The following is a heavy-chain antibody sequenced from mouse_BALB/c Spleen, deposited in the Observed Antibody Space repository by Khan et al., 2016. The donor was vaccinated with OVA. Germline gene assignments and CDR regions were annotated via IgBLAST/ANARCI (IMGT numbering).Heavy chain of an antibody. CDR3: ARPCYYHVDC. CDR1: GFTFSGFG. D-gene: IGHD2-3*01. J-gene: IGHJ2*01. V-gene: IGHV5-17*02. Sequence: EVELVESGGGLVQPGGSRKLSCAASGFTFSGFGMHWVRQAPEKGLEWVAYISSGSSTIYYADTVKGRFTISRDNPKNTLFLQKARLRSEETDMCYRARPCYYHVDCWREGTTLTVAA. CDR2: ISSGSSTI.